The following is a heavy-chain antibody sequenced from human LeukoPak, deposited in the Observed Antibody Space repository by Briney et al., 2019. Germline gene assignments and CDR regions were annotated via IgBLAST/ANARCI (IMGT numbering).Heavy chain of an antibody. Sequence: GASVKVSCKASGGTFSSYAISWVRQAPGRGLEWMGGIIPIFGTANYAQKFQGRVTITADESTSTAYMELSSLRSEDTAVYYCARELRGYSYYYMDVWGKGTTVTVSS. J-gene: IGHJ6*03. V-gene: IGHV1-69*13. D-gene: IGHD5-18*01. CDR3: ARELRGYSYYYMDV. CDR1: GGTFSSYA. CDR2: IIPIFGTA.